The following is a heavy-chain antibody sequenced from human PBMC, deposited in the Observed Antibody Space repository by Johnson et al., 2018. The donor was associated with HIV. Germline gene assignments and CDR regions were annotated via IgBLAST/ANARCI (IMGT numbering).Heavy chain of an antibody. CDR1: GFTFSTYG. CDR2: ISGTGGTT. V-gene: IGHV3-23*04. J-gene: IGHJ3*01. CDR3: AKGRGYDYDALDF. D-gene: IGHD5-12*01. Sequence: VHLVESGGGFVQPGGSLRMFCVASGFTFSTYGMTWVRQAPGKGLEWVSAISGTGGTTYYADSVRGRFSISRDKSKDTLYLQMSSLRAEDTAVYYCAKGRGYDYDALDFWGQGTMVTVSS.